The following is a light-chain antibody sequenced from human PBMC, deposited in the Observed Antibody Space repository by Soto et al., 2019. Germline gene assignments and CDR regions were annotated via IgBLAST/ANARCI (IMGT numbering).Light chain of an antibody. Sequence: QSALTQPASVSGSPGQSITISCTGTTSDVGGYNFVSWYQQHPGKAPRLMIYEVSNRPSGLSNRFSGSKSGNTASLTISGLQAEDEAVYYCSSYTSSSTLYVIFGGGTKLTVL. CDR2: EVS. V-gene: IGLV2-14*01. J-gene: IGLJ2*01. CDR1: TSDVGGYNF. CDR3: SSYTSSSTLYVI.